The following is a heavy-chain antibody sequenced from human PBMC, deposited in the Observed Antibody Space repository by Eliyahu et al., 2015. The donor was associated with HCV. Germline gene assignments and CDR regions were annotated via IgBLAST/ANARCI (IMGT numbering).Heavy chain of an antibody. CDR1: GYXFTSYX. J-gene: IGHJ6*02. V-gene: IGHV5-51*01. Sequence: VQLVQSGAEVKKPGESLXISCKGSGYXFTSYXIGXVXQLPGKGLEWMGIIYPGDSDTRYSPSFQGQVTISADKSISTAYLQWSSLKASDTAMYYCARGMTTVTTLHYYYYYGMDVWGQGTTVTVSS. CDR2: IYPGDSDT. D-gene: IGHD4-17*01. CDR3: ARGMTTVTTLHYYYYYGMDV.